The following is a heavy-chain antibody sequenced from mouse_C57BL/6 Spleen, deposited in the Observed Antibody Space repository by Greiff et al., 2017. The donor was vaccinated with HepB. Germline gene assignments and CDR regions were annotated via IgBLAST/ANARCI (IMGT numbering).Heavy chain of an antibody. CDR3: ARSYNNYPAWFAY. CDR1: GYAFSSSW. CDR2: IYPGDGDT. V-gene: IGHV1-82*01. J-gene: IGHJ3*01. D-gene: IGHD2-5*01. Sequence: QVQLQQSGPELVKPGASVKISCKASGYAFSSSWMNWVKQRPGKGLEWIGRIYPGDGDTNYNGKFKGKATLTADKSSSTAYMQLSSLTSEDSAVYFCARSYNNYPAWFAYWGQGTLVTVSA.